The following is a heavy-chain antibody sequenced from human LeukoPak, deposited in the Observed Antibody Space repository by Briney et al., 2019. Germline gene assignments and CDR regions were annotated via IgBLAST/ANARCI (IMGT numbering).Heavy chain of an antibody. J-gene: IGHJ4*02. V-gene: IGHV3-30*04. D-gene: IGHD6-19*01. Sequence: PGGSLRLSCAASGFTFSSYAMHWDRQAPGKGLEWVAVISYDGSNKYYADSVKGRFTISRDNSKNTLYLQMNSLRAEDTAVYYCARDPSRIAVAGTIDYWGQGTLVTVSS. CDR1: GFTFSSYA. CDR3: ARDPSRIAVAGTIDY. CDR2: ISYDGSNK.